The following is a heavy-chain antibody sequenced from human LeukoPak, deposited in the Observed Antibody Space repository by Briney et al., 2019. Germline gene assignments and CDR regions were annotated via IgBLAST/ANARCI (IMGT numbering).Heavy chain of an antibody. CDR1: GFTFSSYE. CDR2: ISSSGSTI. D-gene: IGHD1-26*01. Sequence: GGSLRLSCAASGFTFSSYEMNWVRQAPGKGLEWVSYISSSGSTIYYADSVKGRFTISRDNSKNTLNLQMNSLRSEDTAVYYCAKVYYRDAFDIWGQGTMVTVSS. J-gene: IGHJ3*02. V-gene: IGHV3-48*03. CDR3: AKVYYRDAFDI.